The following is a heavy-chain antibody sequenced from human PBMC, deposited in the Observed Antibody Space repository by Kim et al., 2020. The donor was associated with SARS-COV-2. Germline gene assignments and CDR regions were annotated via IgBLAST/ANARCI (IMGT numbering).Heavy chain of an antibody. CDR3: ARVQNPIAAAGHFDY. D-gene: IGHD6-13*01. CDR1: GYTFTSYY. CDR2: INPSGGST. Sequence: ASVKVSCKASGYTFTSYYMHWVRQAPGQGLEWMGIINPSGGSTSYAQKFQGRVTMTRDTSTSTVYMELSSLRSEDTAVYYCARVQNPIAAAGHFDYWGQGTLVTVSS. J-gene: IGHJ4*02. V-gene: IGHV1-46*01.